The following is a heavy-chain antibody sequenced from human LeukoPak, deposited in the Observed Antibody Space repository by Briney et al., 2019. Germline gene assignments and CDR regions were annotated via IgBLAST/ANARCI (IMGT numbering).Heavy chain of an antibody. V-gene: IGHV3-48*03. CDR2: ISNGSTI. J-gene: IGHJ4*02. CDR1: GFTCSSYE. CDR3: ARESIAVAGALFDS. Sequence: AGGPLRLSCPASGFTCSSYEMNGVRQAPGKGLDWVSYISNGSTIYDADSVKGRFTISRDNAKNSLYLQMNSLRAADTAVYYCARESIAVAGALFDSWGQGTLVTVSS. D-gene: IGHD6-19*01.